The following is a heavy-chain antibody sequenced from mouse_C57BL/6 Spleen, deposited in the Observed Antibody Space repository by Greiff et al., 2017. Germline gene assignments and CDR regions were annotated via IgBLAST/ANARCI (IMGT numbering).Heavy chain of an antibody. J-gene: IGHJ4*01. CDR2: IYPRSGNT. CDR3: ARGPIYCDYDRRDYYAMDY. V-gene: IGHV1-81*01. CDR1: GYTFTSYG. Sequence: VQLQQSGAELARPGASVKLSCKASGYTFTSYGISWVKQRTGQGLEWIGEIYPRSGNTYYNEKFKGKATLTADKSSSTAYMELRSLTSEDSAVYFCARGPIYCDYDRRDYYAMDYWGQGTSVTVSS. D-gene: IGHD2-4*01.